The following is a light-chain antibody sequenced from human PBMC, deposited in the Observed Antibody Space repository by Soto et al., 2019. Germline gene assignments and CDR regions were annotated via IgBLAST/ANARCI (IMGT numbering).Light chain of an antibody. Sequence: EIVLTQSPGTLSLSPGERATLSCRASQSVRSNSLAWYQQKPGQAPTLLMYGASRRATGIPDRFSGGGSGTDFTLTISRLEPEDFAVYYCQQYNNGGTFGQGTKVEIK. CDR2: GAS. CDR1: QSVRSNS. J-gene: IGKJ1*01. V-gene: IGKV3-20*01. CDR3: QQYNNGGT.